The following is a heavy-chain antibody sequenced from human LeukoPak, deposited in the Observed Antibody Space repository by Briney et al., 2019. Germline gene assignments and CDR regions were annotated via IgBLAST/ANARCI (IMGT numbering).Heavy chain of an antibody. D-gene: IGHD6-6*01. CDR2: ISGSGGST. Sequence: GGSLRLSCAASGFTFSSYSMNWVRQAPGKGLEWVSAISGSGGSTYYADSVKGRFTISRDNSKNTLYLQMNSLRAEDTAVYYCAKAEEYSFGSLGYWGQGTLVTVSS. CDR3: AKAEEYSFGSLGY. V-gene: IGHV3-23*01. CDR1: GFTFSSYS. J-gene: IGHJ4*02.